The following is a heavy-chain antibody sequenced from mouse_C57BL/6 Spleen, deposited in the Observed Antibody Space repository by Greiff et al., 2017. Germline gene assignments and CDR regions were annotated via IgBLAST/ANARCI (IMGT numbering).Heavy chain of an antibody. D-gene: IGHD1-1*02. J-gene: IGHJ2*01. CDR2: IHPNSGST. V-gene: IGHV1-64*01. CDR3: ARKWRWWLEDY. Sequence: QVQLQQPGAELVKPGASVKLSCKASGYTFTSYWMHWVKQRPGQGLEWIGMIHPNSGSTNYNEKFKSKATLTVDKSTSTAYMQLSSLTSEDSAVYYCARKWRWWLEDYWGQGTTLTVSS. CDR1: GYTFTSYW.